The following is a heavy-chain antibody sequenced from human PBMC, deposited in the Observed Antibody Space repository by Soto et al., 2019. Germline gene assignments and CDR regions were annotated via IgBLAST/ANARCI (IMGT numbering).Heavy chain of an antibody. V-gene: IGHV2-5*02. D-gene: IGHD3-10*01. J-gene: IGHJ6*03. CDR2: IYWDDDQ. Sequence: QITLKESGPTLVKPTQTLTLTCTFSGISLTTSGEAVGWIRQPPGKALEWLALIYWDDDQRSSPSLKSRLTITKDTSKSQMVLTTTNIDPVDTATYDCAYIPSSGVLLSSYYYYMDVWGKGTTVTVS. CDR3: AYIPSSGVLLSSYYYYMDV. CDR1: GISLTTSGEA.